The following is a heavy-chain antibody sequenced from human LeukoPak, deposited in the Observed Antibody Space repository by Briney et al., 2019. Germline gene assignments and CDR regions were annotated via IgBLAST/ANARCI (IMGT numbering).Heavy chain of an antibody. V-gene: IGHV3-23*01. CDR2: ISGGGGST. CDR3: AKARPGFDY. J-gene: IGHJ4*02. CDR1: GFTIRGYA. Sequence: GGSLRLSCAASGFTIRGYAMSWVRQAPGKGLEWVSAISGGGGSTDYADSVKGRFTISRDNSKNTLYLQINSLRAEDTAVYYCAKARPGFDYWGLGTLVTVSS.